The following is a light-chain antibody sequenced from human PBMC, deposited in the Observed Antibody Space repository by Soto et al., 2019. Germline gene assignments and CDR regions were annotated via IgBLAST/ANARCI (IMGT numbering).Light chain of an antibody. CDR2: GAS. CDR1: PSVSSSY. J-gene: IGKJ5*01. CDR3: QQYGSSPRT. Sequence: IVLTQSPGTLSLSPWERATLSCRASPSVSSSYLAWYQQKPGQAPRLLIYGASSRATGIPDRFSGSGSGTDFTLTISRLEPEDFAVYYCQQYGSSPRTFGQGTRLEIK. V-gene: IGKV3-20*01.